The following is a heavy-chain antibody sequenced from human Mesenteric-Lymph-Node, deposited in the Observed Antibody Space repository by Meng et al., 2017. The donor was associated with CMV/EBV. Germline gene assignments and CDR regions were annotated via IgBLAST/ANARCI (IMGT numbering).Heavy chain of an antibody. D-gene: IGHD2-15*01. Sequence: LPSRGVGVCCIRLPPGKALDWPALIYLDDGGRYSPSLGNRLTITKDTSKSHVVLTMTNLDPVDTATYFCARHKRFCGGSGCYSDFDYWGQGALVTVSS. CDR3: ARHKRFCGGSGCYSDFDY. CDR1: LPSRGVG. V-gene: IGHV2-5*02. CDR2: IYLDDGG. J-gene: IGHJ4*02.